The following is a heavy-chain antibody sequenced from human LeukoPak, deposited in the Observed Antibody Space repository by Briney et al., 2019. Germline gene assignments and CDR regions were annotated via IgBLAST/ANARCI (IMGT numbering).Heavy chain of an antibody. CDR3: ANLNSVGY. CDR1: GFTFSGYG. D-gene: IGHD1-7*01. Sequence: GGSLRLSCAASGFTFSGYGMHWVRQAPDKGLEWVALISSDGSNRIYADSVKGRFSISRDNSKNTLYLQVNSLRTEDSALYYCANLNSVGYWGQGTLVTVSS. CDR2: ISSDGSNR. J-gene: IGHJ4*02. V-gene: IGHV3-30*18.